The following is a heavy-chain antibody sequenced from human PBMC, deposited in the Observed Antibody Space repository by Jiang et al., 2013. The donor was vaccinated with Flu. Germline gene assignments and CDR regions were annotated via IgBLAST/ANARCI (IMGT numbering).Heavy chain of an antibody. Sequence: GTSLRLSCAASGFTFSTYGMHWVRQAPGKGLEWVSLISYDGSNKYYSDSVRGRFAISRDNSKNTLYLQMNSLRAEDTAVYYCARDPRIVADTTDAFDLWGQGTMVTVSS. D-gene: IGHD5-12*01. CDR1: GFTFSTYG. CDR3: ARDPRIVADTTDAFDL. CDR2: ISYDGSNK. J-gene: IGHJ3*01. V-gene: IGHV3-30*03.